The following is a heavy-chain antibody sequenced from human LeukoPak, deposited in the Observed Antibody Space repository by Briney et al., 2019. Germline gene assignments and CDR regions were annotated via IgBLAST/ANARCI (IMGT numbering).Heavy chain of an antibody. D-gene: IGHD3-22*01. CDR2: XXPGDSDT. V-gene: IGHV5-51*01. CDR3: ARLGYDSSGYYVGFDY. J-gene: IGHJ4*02. CDR1: XXXXXXXW. Sequence: SXXISCKXXXXXXXXXWIGXVXQMPXXGXXXXXXXXPGDSDTRYSPSFQGQVTISADKSISIAYLQWSSLKASDTAMYYCARLGYDSSGYYVGFDYWGQGTLVTVSS.